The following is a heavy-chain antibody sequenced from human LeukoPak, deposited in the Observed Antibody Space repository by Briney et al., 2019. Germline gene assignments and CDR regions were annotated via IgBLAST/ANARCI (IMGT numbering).Heavy chain of an antibody. Sequence: SETLSLTCTVSGGSISSYYWSWIRQPPGKGLEWIGYIYYSGSTYYNPSLKSRVTISVDTSKNQFSLKLSSVTAADTAVYYCARHMSPGIAAAALGYWGQGTLVTVSS. J-gene: IGHJ4*02. CDR2: IYYSGST. D-gene: IGHD6-13*01. CDR3: ARHMSPGIAAAALGY. V-gene: IGHV4-59*08. CDR1: GGSISSYY.